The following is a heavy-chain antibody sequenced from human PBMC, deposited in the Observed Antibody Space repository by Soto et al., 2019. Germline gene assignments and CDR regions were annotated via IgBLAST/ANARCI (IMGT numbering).Heavy chain of an antibody. V-gene: IGHV1-24*01. D-gene: IGHD6-6*01. CDR2: FDPEDGET. J-gene: IGHJ6*02. Sequence: GASVKVSCKGSGYTLTELSMHWVRQAPGKGREWMGGFDPEDGETIYAQKFQGRVTMTEDTSTDTAYMELSSLRYEDTAVYYCATDSPQLGPYYYYYGMDVWGQGTTVTVSS. CDR3: ATDSPQLGPYYYYYGMDV. CDR1: GYTLTELS.